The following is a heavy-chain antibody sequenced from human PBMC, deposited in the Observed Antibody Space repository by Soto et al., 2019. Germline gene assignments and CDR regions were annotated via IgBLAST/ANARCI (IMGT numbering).Heavy chain of an antibody. CDR2: INAGNGNT. CDR3: ARSIVVVTALDY. D-gene: IGHD2-21*02. Sequence: GASVKVSCKAPGYTFTSYGISWVRQAPGQRLEWMGWINAGNGNTKYSQKFQGRVTITRDTSASTAYMELSSLRSEDTAVYYCARSIVVVTALDYWGQGTLVTV. J-gene: IGHJ4*02. CDR1: GYTFTSYG. V-gene: IGHV1-3*01.